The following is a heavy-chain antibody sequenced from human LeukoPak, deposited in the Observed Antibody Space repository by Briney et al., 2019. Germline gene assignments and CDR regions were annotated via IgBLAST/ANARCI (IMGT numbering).Heavy chain of an antibody. D-gene: IGHD1-26*01. CDR1: GYTFTDYY. CDR2: INPNNGGT. V-gene: IGHV1-2*02. Sequence: ASVTVSCKPSGYTFTDYYIHWVRQAPGQSPEWMGWINPNNGGTNYALKFKGRVTMTRDTSISTIFMEASSLRPDDTALYFCARYWYSGSSRSPFATWGQGTMVTVSS. CDR3: ARYWYSGSSRSPFAT. J-gene: IGHJ3*02.